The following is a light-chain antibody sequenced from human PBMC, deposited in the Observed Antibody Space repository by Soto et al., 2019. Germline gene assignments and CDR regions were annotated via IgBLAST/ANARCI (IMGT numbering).Light chain of an antibody. Sequence: QSALTQPPSASGSPGQSVTISCTGTSSDVGAYNFVSWYQQHPGKAPKLILDGVTKWPSGVPNRFSGSKSGNTASLTVSGLQAEDEADYFCSSYAGSIWVFGGGTKLTVL. V-gene: IGLV2-8*01. J-gene: IGLJ3*02. CDR2: GVT. CDR1: SSDVGAYNF. CDR3: SSYAGSIWV.